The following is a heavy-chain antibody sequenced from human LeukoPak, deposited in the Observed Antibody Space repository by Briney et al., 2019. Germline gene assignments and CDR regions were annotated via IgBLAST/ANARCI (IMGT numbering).Heavy chain of an antibody. CDR2: IWYDGSQF. Sequence: GGSLRLSCAASGXTFSSFGVHWIRQPPGKGLEWVAVIWYDGSQFYYGDSVKGRFTISRDDSKNTLYLQMNRLRDEDTAVYYCARDWRTTSFDNWGQGTLVTVSS. D-gene: IGHD3-3*01. CDR1: GXTFSSFG. J-gene: IGHJ4*02. CDR3: ARDWRTTSFDN. V-gene: IGHV3-33*01.